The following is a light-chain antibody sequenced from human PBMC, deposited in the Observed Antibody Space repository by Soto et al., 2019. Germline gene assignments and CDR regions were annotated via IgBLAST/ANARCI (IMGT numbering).Light chain of an antibody. J-gene: IGKJ5*01. V-gene: IGKV3-20*01. CDR1: QSVAANY. CDR2: GAS. Sequence: EVVLTQSPGTLSLSPGERATLSCRASQSVAANYLAWYQQRPGQAPRLLIYGASARATGIPDRFSGSGSGRDFTLTISRLEPADFAVYYCQQYGTSPITFGQGTRLEIK. CDR3: QQYGTSPIT.